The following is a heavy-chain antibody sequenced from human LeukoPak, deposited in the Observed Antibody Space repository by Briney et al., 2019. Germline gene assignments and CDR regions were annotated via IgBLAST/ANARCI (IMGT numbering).Heavy chain of an antibody. CDR3: ARDYYYDSSGYVT. CDR1: GGTLSSYA. V-gene: IGHV1-69*04. D-gene: IGHD3-22*01. CDR2: IIPILGIA. J-gene: IGHJ3*01. Sequence: ASVKVSCKASGGTLSSYAISWVRQAPGQGLEWMGRIIPILGIANYAQKFQGRVTITADKSTSTAYMELSSLRSEDTAVYYCARDYYYDSSGYVTWGQGTMVTVSS.